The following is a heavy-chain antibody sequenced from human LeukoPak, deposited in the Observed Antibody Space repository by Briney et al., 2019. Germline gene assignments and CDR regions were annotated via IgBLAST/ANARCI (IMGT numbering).Heavy chain of an antibody. CDR1: GGSISSYY. D-gene: IGHD3-16*02. V-gene: IGHV4-39*07. J-gene: IGHJ4*02. CDR2: IYYSGST. CDR3: ASYDYVWGSYPRDY. Sequence: PSETLSLTCAVSGGSISSYYWGWIRQPPGKGLEWIGSIYYSGSTYYNPSLKSRVTISVDTSKNQFSLKLSSVTAADTAVYYCASYDYVWGSYPRDYWGQGTLVTVSS.